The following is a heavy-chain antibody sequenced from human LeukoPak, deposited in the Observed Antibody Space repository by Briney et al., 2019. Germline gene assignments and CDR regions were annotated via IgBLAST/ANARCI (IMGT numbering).Heavy chain of an antibody. J-gene: IGHJ5*01. V-gene: IGHV3-23*01. CDR3: ARGTLEHCSGASCYPLDS. D-gene: IGHD2-15*01. Sequence: GGSLRLSCAASGFTFSNYAMSWVRQTPGKGLECVSVVTGSGGDTYYTGSVNGRFTISRDNSKNTLYLQMNSLRAEDTAVYYCARGTLEHCSGASCYPLDSWGQGTLATVSS. CDR2: VTGSGGDT. CDR1: GFTFSNYA.